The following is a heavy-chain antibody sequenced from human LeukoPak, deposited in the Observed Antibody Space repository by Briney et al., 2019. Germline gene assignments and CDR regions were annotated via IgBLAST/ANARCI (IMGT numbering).Heavy chain of an antibody. J-gene: IGHJ4*02. D-gene: IGHD2-15*01. CDR1: GFIFDNLW. CDR2: IKSKFDGGAI. V-gene: IGHV3-15*01. CDR3: VSGPDGASY. Sequence: GGSLRLSCAASGFIFDNLWMTWVRQTPGRGLEWVGRIKSKFDGGAIDYAAPVKTRFIISRDDSRNMLYLQMNSLRGDDTAVYYCVSGPDGASYWGQGTLVTVSS.